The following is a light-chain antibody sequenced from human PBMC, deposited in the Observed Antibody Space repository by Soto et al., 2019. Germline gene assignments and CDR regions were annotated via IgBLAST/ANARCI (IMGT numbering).Light chain of an antibody. V-gene: IGKV3-15*01. Sequence: EVVMTQSPATLSLSPGDRATLSCRASQTVRSNLAWYQQKSGQAPRVLIHGASTRATGVPDRFSGSGSGTDFTLTISSLQSEDFAVYYCQQYNDWPRAVGQGTKVDIK. CDR2: GAS. CDR3: QQYNDWPRA. CDR1: QTVRSN. J-gene: IGKJ1*01.